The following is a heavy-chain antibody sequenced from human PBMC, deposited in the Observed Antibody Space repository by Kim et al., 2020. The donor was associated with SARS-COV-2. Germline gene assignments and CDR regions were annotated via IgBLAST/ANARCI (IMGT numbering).Heavy chain of an antibody. CDR3: ARRYVTTFDY. V-gene: IGHV4-39*01. J-gene: IGHJ4*02. D-gene: IGHD4-17*01. CDR2: GST. Sequence: GSTYYNPSLKSRVTISVDTSKNQFSLKLSSVTAADTAVYYCARRYVTTFDYWGQGTLVTVSS.